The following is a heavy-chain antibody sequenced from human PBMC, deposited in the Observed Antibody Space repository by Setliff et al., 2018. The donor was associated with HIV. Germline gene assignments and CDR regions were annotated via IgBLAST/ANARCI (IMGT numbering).Heavy chain of an antibody. Sequence: SETLSLTCTVSGDSITNYYWNWIRQPPGKGLEWIGYTHYSGSTNYNPSLKSRVTTSVDTAKNQFSLKLSSVTAADTAVYYCARAGYKGDFDYWGQGTLVTVSS. CDR3: ARAGYKGDFDY. D-gene: IGHD5-12*01. J-gene: IGHJ4*02. CDR1: GDSITNYY. CDR2: THYSGST. V-gene: IGHV4-59*01.